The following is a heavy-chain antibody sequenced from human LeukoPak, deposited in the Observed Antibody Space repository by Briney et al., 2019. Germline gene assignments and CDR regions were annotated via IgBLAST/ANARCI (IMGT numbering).Heavy chain of an antibody. D-gene: IGHD5-12*01. J-gene: IGHJ3*02. V-gene: IGHV3-72*01. CDR2: TANKADSYTT. Sequence: PGGSLRLSCAASGFTLSDHYIDWVRQAPGKGLAWVGRTANKADSYTTEYAASVKGRFTISRDDSKNSLYLHMNSLKSEDTAVYHCTRGYSGLSVYAFDIWGQGTMVTVCS. CDR3: TRGYSGLSVYAFDI. CDR1: GFTLSDHY.